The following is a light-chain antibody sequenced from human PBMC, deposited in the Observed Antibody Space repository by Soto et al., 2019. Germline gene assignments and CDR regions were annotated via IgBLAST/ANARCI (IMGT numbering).Light chain of an antibody. Sequence: EIVLPQSPGTLSLCPGERATLSCRTSQSVISTYLAWYQQKPGQAPSLLIYGASSRATGIPDRFSGRGSGTDFTLTISRLDPEDFALYYCQQYGDSPFTFGQGTKVDIK. J-gene: IGKJ1*01. CDR2: GAS. CDR3: QQYGDSPFT. CDR1: QSVISTY. V-gene: IGKV3-20*01.